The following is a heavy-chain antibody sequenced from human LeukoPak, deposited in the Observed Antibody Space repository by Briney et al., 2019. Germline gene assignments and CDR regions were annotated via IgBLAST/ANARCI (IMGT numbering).Heavy chain of an antibody. CDR1: GFTFTRNC. V-gene: IGHV3-30*03. CDR3: ATGSDFYYAS. Sequence: PGGSLRLSCVASGFTFTRNCMHWVRQAPGKGLEWVAAIPHDGRNALYADSVKGRFTISRDDSKSTQYLQMNSLRIEDSAMYCCATGSDFYYASWGQGTLVTVSS. J-gene: IGHJ5*02. CDR2: IPHDGRNA. D-gene: IGHD3-3*01.